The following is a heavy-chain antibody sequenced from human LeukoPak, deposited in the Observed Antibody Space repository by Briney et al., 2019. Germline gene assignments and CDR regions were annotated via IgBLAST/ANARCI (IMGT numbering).Heavy chain of an antibody. CDR2: IKQDGSVK. V-gene: IGHV3-7*01. Sequence: GGSLRLSCAASGFTFSRYRMSWVRQAPGKGLEWVANIKQDGSVKYYVDSVKGRFTISRDNAESSLYLQMNSLRAEDTAVYYCARLISSSSNWFDPWGQGTLVTVSS. J-gene: IGHJ5*02. D-gene: IGHD6-6*01. CDR1: GFTFSRYR. CDR3: ARLISSSSNWFDP.